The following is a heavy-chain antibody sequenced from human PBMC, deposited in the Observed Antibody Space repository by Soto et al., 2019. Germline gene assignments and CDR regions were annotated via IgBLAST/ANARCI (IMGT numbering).Heavy chain of an antibody. J-gene: IGHJ5*02. D-gene: IGHD6-19*01. CDR1: GGSISSSSYY. Sequence: SETLSLTCTVSGGSISSSSYYWGWIRQPPGKGLEWIGDIYYSGSTYYNPSLKSRVTISVDTSKNQFSLKLSSVTAADTAVYYCARAELYSSGWYASVFNWFDPWGQGTLVTVSS. V-gene: IGHV4-39*07. CDR3: ARAELYSSGWYASVFNWFDP. CDR2: IYYSGST.